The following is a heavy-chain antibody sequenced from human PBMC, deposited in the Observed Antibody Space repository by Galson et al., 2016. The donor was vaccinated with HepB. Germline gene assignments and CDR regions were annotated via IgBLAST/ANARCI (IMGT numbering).Heavy chain of an antibody. Sequence: SLGLSCAASGFTFSRYWMSWVRQAPGKGLEWVANVKPDGSESYYADSVKGRFTLSRDNARNSLYLQMNTLRAEDTAVYYCARGGGSAYYGMDVWGQGTTVTVSS. CDR1: GFTFSRYW. D-gene: IGHD1-26*01. CDR3: ARGGGSAYYGMDV. CDR2: VKPDGSES. J-gene: IGHJ6*02. V-gene: IGHV3-7*05.